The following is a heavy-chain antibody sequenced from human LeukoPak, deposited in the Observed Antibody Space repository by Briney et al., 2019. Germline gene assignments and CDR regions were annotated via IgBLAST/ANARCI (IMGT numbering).Heavy chain of an antibody. CDR3: ARDHRGVRDYFDY. J-gene: IGHJ4*02. CDR1: GFTFSSYA. CDR2: ISYDGSNK. Sequence: PGGSLRLSCAASGFTFSSYAMHWVRQAPGKGLEWVAVISYDGSNKYYADSVKGRFTISRDNSKNTLYLQMNSLRAEDTAVYYCARDHRGVRDYFDYWGQGTQVTVSS. V-gene: IGHV3-30-3*01. D-gene: IGHD3-10*01.